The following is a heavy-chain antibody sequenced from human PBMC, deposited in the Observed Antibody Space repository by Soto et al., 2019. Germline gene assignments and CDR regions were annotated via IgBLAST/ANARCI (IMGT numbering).Heavy chain of an antibody. Sequence: SETLSLTCTVSGGSISSGDYYWIWIRQPPGKGLEWIGYIYYSGSTYYNPSLKSRVTISVDTSKNQFSLKLSSVTAADTAVYYCALARDSSGYYYSPSFDYWGQGTLVTVSS. CDR2: IYYSGST. CDR3: ALARDSSGYYYSPSFDY. V-gene: IGHV4-30-4*01. D-gene: IGHD3-22*01. J-gene: IGHJ4*02. CDR1: GGSISSGDYY.